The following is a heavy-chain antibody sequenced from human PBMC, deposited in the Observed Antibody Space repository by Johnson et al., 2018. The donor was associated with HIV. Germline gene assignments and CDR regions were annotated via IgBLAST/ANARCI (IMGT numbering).Heavy chain of an antibody. V-gene: IGHV3-7*05. J-gene: IGHJ3*02. CDR3: ARDGNNPRI. CDR2: IKQDGSEK. CDR1: GFIFSNNW. D-gene: IGHD1-26*01. Sequence: VQLVESGGGVVQPGRSLRLSCAASGFIFSNNWMTWVRQAPGKGLEWVATIKQDGSEKYYVDSLKGRFSISRDNAKNSLYLQMNSLRAEDPAVYYCARDGNNPRIWGQGTMVTVSS.